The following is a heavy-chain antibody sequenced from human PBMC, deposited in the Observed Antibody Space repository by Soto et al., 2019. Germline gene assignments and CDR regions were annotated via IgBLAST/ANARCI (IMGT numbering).Heavy chain of an antibody. Sequence: GGSLRLSCAASCFTFSNAWMNWVRQAPGKGLEWVGRIKSKTDGGTTDYAAPVKGRFTISRDDSKNTLYLQMNSLKTEDTAVYYCTTGEVIVVVTAIQNYWGQGTLVTVSS. CDR1: CFTFSNAW. J-gene: IGHJ4*02. D-gene: IGHD2-21*02. V-gene: IGHV3-15*07. CDR2: IKSKTDGGTT. CDR3: TTGEVIVVVTAIQNY.